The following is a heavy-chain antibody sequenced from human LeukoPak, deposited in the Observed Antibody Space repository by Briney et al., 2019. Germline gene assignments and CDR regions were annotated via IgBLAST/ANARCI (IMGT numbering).Heavy chain of an antibody. V-gene: IGHV3-30-3*01. D-gene: IGHD3-3*01. J-gene: IGHJ3*02. CDR1: GFTFTSYA. Sequence: GGSLRLSCAASGFTFTSYAIHWVRQAPGKGLQWVAVVSYDGSNKYYADSVKGRFTISRDNSKNTLYLQMNSLRAEDTAVYYCARDYSTFWSGYSDHDAFDIWGQGTMVTVSS. CDR2: VSYDGSNK. CDR3: ARDYSTFWSGYSDHDAFDI.